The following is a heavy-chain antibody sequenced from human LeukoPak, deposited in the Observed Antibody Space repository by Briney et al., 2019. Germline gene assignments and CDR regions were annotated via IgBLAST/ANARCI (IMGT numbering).Heavy chain of an antibody. CDR3: ARGVVVAAIFDD. V-gene: IGHV3-66*02. CDR2: IYSGGST. D-gene: IGHD2-15*01. Sequence: PGGSLRLSCAASGFTVNSNYMSWVRQAPGKGLEWVSVIYSGGSTYYADSVKGRFTISRDNSKNTLYLQMNSLGAEDTAVYYCARGVVVAAIFDDWGQGTLVTVSS. J-gene: IGHJ4*02. CDR1: GFTVNSNY.